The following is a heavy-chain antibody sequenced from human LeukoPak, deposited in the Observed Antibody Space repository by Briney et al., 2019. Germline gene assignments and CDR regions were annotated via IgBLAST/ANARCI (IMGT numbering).Heavy chain of an antibody. CDR1: GVPDRSSSYY. V-gene: IGHV4-39*07. D-gene: IGHD3-10*01. Sequence: KPADTLSLPCTVSGVPDRSSSYYWGCTRQPPGKGLEWIGSVQYNGRTCYNPSLGGRVIMSIDTSKNQFSLKLTSVTAADRAMYYCARDRGVPRSYYFDQWGQGTLVTVSS. CDR3: ARDRGVPRSYYFDQ. J-gene: IGHJ4*02. CDR2: VQYNGRT.